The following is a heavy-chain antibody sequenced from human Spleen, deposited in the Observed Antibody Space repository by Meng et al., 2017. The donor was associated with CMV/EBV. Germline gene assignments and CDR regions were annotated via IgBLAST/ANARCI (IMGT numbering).Heavy chain of an antibody. V-gene: IGHV1-18*01. Sequence: QVQLVQSGAEVKKPGASVKVSCKASGYTFTSYGITWVRQAPGQALEWMGWISGDSGHTTYAQKVQGRVTMTTDTSTTTAYLELRSLRSDDTAVYYCAREISGDSSGWVDYWGQGTLVTVSS. D-gene: IGHD6-19*01. CDR3: AREISGDSSGWVDY. CDR1: GYTFTSYG. J-gene: IGHJ4*02. CDR2: ISGDSGHT.